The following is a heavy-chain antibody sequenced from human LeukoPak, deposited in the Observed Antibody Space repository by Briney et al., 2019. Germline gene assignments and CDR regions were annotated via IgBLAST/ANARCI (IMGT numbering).Heavy chain of an antibody. D-gene: IGHD3-10*01. V-gene: IGHV1-69*06. Sequence: SVKVSCKASGGTFSSYAISWVRQAPGQGLEWMGGIIPIFGTANYAQKFQGRVTITADKSTSTAYMELSSLRSEDTAVYYCARDFRDYYGSGSRDAFDIWGQGTMVTVSS. CDR3: ARDFRDYYGSGSRDAFDI. CDR2: IIPIFGTA. CDR1: GGTFSSYA. J-gene: IGHJ3*02.